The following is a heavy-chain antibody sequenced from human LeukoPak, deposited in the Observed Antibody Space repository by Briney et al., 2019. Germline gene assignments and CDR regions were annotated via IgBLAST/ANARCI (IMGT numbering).Heavy chain of an antibody. J-gene: IGHJ4*02. Sequence: PGGSLRLSCAASGFTFSDYYMSWIRQAPGKGLEWVSYISSSGSTIYYADSVKGRFTISRDNAKNSLHLQMNSLRAEDTAVYYCARRPDTAMVTAGLDYWGQGTLVTVSS. D-gene: IGHD5-18*01. CDR3: ARRPDTAMVTAGLDY. V-gene: IGHV3-11*01. CDR1: GFTFSDYY. CDR2: ISSSGSTI.